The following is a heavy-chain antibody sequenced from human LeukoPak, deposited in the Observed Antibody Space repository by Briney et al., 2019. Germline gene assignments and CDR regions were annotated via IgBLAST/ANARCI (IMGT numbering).Heavy chain of an antibody. V-gene: IGHV4-34*01. Sequence: SETLSLTCAVYGGSFSGYYWSWIRQPPGKGLEWIGEINHSGSTNYNPSLKSRVTISVDTSKTQFSLKLSSVTAADTAVYYCAGNPFNRDGYSSWGQGTLVTVSS. CDR1: GGSFSGYY. D-gene: IGHD5-24*01. CDR3: AGNPFNRDGYSS. J-gene: IGHJ4*02. CDR2: INHSGST.